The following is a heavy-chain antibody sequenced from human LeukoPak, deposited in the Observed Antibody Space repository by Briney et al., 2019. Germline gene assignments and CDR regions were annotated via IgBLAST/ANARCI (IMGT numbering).Heavy chain of an antibody. CDR2: INPSGGST. J-gene: IGHJ5*02. CDR3: ARRYYDILTGSEDWFDP. CDR1: GYTFTSYY. Sequence: APVKVSCKASGYTFTSYYMHWVRQAPGQGLEWMGIINPSGGSTSYAQKFQGRVTMTRDMSTSTVYMELSSLRSEDTAVYYCARRYYDILTGSEDWFDPWGQGTLVTVSS. V-gene: IGHV1-46*01. D-gene: IGHD3-9*01.